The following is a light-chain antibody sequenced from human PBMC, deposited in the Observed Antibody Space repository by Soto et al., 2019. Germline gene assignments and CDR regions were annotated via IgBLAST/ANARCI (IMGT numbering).Light chain of an antibody. CDR3: QQRSNWLT. V-gene: IGKV3-11*01. CDR2: DAS. Sequence: DIVLTQSPATLSLSPGERATLSCRASQSVSSYLAWYQQKPGPAPRLLIYDASNRATGIPARFSGSGSGTDFTLTISSLEPEDFAVYYCQQRSNWLTFGGGTKVEIK. J-gene: IGKJ4*01. CDR1: QSVSSY.